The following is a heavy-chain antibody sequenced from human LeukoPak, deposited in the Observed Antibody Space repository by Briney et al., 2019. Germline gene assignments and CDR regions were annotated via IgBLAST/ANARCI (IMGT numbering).Heavy chain of an antibody. V-gene: IGHV3-7*01. CDR3: ASNFYDVGGYYYRTPVQY. Sequence: GGSLRLSCVASGFTYNTYWMSWVRQAPGKGLEWVANIKHDGGEKNYVDSVKGRFAVSRDNSKNTLYLQMRSLRPEDTAVYYCASNFYDVGGYYYRTPVQYWGQGTPVTVSS. D-gene: IGHD3-22*01. J-gene: IGHJ4*02. CDR1: GFTYNTYW. CDR2: IKHDGGEK.